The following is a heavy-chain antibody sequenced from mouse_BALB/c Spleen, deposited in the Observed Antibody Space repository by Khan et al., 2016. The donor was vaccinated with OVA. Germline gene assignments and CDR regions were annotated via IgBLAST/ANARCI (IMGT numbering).Heavy chain of an antibody. Sequence: LVESGPELKKPGETVKISCKASGYAFTDYGMNWVKQAPGKGLKWMGWINTYTGESTYVDDFKGRLAISLETSASTAYLQVSNLKNEDTATYFCARSDGNYKVTYWGQGTLVTVPA. D-gene: IGHD2-1*01. V-gene: IGHV9-3-1*01. CDR3: ARSDGNYKVTY. CDR1: GYAFTDYG. CDR2: INTYTGES. J-gene: IGHJ3*01.